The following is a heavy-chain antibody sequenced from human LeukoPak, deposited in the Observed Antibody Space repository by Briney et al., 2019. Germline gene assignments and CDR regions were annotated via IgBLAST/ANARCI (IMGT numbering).Heavy chain of an antibody. CDR1: GFTFSSYA. V-gene: IGHV3-23*01. CDR2: ISGSGGST. CDR3: AKGTLTFGGVIVQPFDY. Sequence: PGGSLRLSCAASGFTFSSYAMSWVCQAPGKGLEWVSAISGSGGSTYYADSVKGRFTISRDNSKNTLYLQMNSLRAEDTAVYYCAKGTLTFGGVIVQPFDYWGQGTLVTVSS. D-gene: IGHD3-16*02. J-gene: IGHJ4*02.